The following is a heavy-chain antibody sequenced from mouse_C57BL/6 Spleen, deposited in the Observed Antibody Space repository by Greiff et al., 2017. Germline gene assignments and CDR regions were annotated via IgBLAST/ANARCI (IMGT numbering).Heavy chain of an antibody. CDR2: IRNKANGYTT. D-gene: IGHD2-3*01. V-gene: IGHV7-3*01. Sequence: EVQLVESGGGLVQPGGSLSLSCAASGFTFTDYYMSWVRQPPGKALEWLGFIRNKANGYTTEYSASVKGRFTISRDNSQSILYLQMNALRAEDSATYYCASGWLLRGFAYWGQGTLVTVSA. CDR3: ASGWLLRGFAY. CDR1: GFTFTDYY. J-gene: IGHJ3*01.